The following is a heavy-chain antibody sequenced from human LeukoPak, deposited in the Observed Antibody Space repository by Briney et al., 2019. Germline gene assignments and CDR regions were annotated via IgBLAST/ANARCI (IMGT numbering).Heavy chain of an antibody. D-gene: IGHD5-24*01. CDR3: ARGIWSATRVDYYLDN. CDR2: INAGNGHT. J-gene: IGHJ4*02. Sequence: GASVKVSCKASGYTFSGYAVHWVRQAPGQRFEWMGWINAGNGHTKYSQNFQGRVTITRDSSANIVYMELGSLTSEDTAVYYCARGIWSATRVDYYLDNWGQGTLVTVSS. V-gene: IGHV1-3*01. CDR1: GYTFSGYA.